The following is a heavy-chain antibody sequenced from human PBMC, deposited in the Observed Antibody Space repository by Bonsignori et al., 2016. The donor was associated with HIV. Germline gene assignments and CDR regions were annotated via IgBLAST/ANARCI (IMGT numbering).Heavy chain of an antibody. CDR3: ARDLYVWGSYGAFDI. CDR2: IIPILGIA. J-gene: IGHJ3*02. V-gene: IGHV1-69*10. Sequence: WVRQAPGQGLEWMGGIIPILGIANYAQKFQGRVTITADESTSTAYMELSSLRSEDTAVYYCARDLYVWGSYGAFDIWGQGTMVTVSS. D-gene: IGHD3-16*01.